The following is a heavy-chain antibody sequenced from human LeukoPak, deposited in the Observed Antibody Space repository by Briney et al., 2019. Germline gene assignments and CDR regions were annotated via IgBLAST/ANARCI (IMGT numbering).Heavy chain of an antibody. CDR3: ARLSRWMVRGGGVAFDI. Sequence: SETLSLTCTVSGGSISSYYWSWIRQPPGKGLEWIGYIYYSGSTNYNPSLKSRVTISVDTSKNQFSLKLSSVTAADTAVYYCARLSRWMVRGGGVAFDIWGQGTMVTVSS. J-gene: IGHJ3*02. D-gene: IGHD3-10*01. CDR1: GGSISSYY. V-gene: IGHV4-59*01. CDR2: IYYSGST.